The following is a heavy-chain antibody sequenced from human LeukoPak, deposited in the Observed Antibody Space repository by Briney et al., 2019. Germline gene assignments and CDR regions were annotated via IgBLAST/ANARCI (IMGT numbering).Heavy chain of an antibody. CDR3: ARQTTVATRVGYYYYYGMDV. D-gene: IGHD4-17*01. Sequence: SETLSLTCTVSGGSISSSSYYWGWIRQPPGKGLEWIGSIYYSGSTYYNPSLKSRVTISVDTSKNQFSLKLSSVTAADTGVYYCARQTTVATRVGYYYYYGMDVWGQGITVTVSS. CDR1: GGSISSSSYY. CDR2: IYYSGST. V-gene: IGHV4-39*01. J-gene: IGHJ6*02.